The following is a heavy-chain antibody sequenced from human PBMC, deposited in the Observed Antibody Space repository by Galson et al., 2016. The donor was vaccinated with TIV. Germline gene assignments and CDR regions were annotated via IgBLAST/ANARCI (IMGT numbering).Heavy chain of an antibody. CDR1: GFAFRNYP. Sequence: SLRLSCAASGFAFRNYPIHWVRQAPGKGLEWVALISFDGSSEYFADSMKGRFTISRDNSKNTLYLQMNSLRTEDTAVYFCARDSGVFCRRASCFEWLDYWGQGTLVTVSS. CDR2: ISFDGSSE. D-gene: IGHD3-3*01. J-gene: IGHJ4*02. V-gene: IGHV3-30-3*01. CDR3: ARDSGVFCRRASCFEWLDY.